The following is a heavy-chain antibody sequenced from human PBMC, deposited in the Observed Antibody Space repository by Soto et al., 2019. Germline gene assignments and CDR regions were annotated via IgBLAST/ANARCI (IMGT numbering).Heavy chain of an antibody. CDR2: IYSGGST. CDR3: ARDRGVRITIFGVAPLSFDY. D-gene: IGHD3-3*01. CDR1: GFTVSSNY. J-gene: IGHJ4*02. Sequence: GGSLRLSCAASGFTVSSNYMSWVRQAPGKGLEWVSVIYSGGSTYYADSVKGRFTISRDNSKNTLYLQMNSLRAEDTAVYYCARDRGVRITIFGVAPLSFDYWGQGTLVTVSS. V-gene: IGHV3-66*01.